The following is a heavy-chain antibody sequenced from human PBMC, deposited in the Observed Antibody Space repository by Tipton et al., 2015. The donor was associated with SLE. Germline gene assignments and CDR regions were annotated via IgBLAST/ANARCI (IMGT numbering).Heavy chain of an antibody. J-gene: IGHJ4*02. D-gene: IGHD3-22*01. CDR2: MRHSGTT. CDR1: GGSISTYY. V-gene: IGHV4-59*01. CDR3: ARDEYRYDATGYHLLGHFDF. Sequence: TLSLTCAVSGGSISTYYWGWIRQAPGKGLEWVGCMRHSGTTNYNPSLKSRVTMSVDTSKNQLSLNLNSVTAADTAVYYCARDEYRYDATGYHLLGHFDFWGQGTLVTVSS.